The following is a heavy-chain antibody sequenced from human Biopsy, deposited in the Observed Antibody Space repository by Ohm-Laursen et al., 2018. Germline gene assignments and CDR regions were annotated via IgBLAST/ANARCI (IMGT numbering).Heavy chain of an antibody. CDR1: GFTFRNYW. CDR2: IKQDGSEK. J-gene: IGHJ4*02. D-gene: IGHD6-13*01. V-gene: IGHV3-7*01. CDR3: VRGSEFAGSNWPVDY. Sequence: GSLRLSCTASGFTFRNYWMTWVRQAPGKGLEWVANIKQDGSEKYSVDYVKGRFTISRDNAKNSLYLQMNGLRAEDTAVYYCVRGSEFAGSNWPVDYWGQGTLVTVSS.